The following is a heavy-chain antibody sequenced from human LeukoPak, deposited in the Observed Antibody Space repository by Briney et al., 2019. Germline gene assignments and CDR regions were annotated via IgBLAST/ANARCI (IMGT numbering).Heavy chain of an antibody. J-gene: IGHJ6*02. CDR2: INHSEST. V-gene: IGHV4-34*01. Sequence: KTSETLSLTCAVYGGSFSGYYWSWVRQPPGKGLEWIGEINHSESTNYNPSLKSRVTISVDTSKNQFSLKLSSVTAADTAVYCCARVRRQGLGYYYGMDVWGQGTTVTVSS. D-gene: IGHD1-26*01. CDR3: ARVRRQGLGYYYGMDV. CDR1: GGSFSGYY.